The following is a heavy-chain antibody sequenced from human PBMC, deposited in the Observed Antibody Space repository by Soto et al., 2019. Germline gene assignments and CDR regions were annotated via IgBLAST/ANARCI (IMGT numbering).Heavy chain of an antibody. CDR2: ISYDGSNK. CDR3: AKDRGWGAYYGMDV. D-gene: IGHD1-26*01. Sequence: WGSLRLSCAASGFTFSSYGILWCRHSPFKGLEWVAVISYDGSNKYYADSMKGRFTISRDNSKNTLYLQMNSLRAEDTAVYYCAKDRGWGAYYGMDVWGQGTTVTVSS. J-gene: IGHJ6*02. V-gene: IGHV3-30*18. CDR1: GFTFSSYG.